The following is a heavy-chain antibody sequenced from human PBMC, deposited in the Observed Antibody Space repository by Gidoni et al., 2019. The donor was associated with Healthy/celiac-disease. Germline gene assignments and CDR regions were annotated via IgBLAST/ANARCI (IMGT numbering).Heavy chain of an antibody. V-gene: IGHV3-73*02. CDR3: TAFGGVIVSFPPYYYYGMDV. J-gene: IGHJ6*02. Sequence: EVQLVESGGGLVQPGGSLKLSCAASGFTFSGSAMHWVRQASGKGLEWVGRIRSKANSYATAYAASVKGRFTISRDDSKNTAYLQMNSLKTEDTAVYYCTAFGGVIVSFPPYYYYGMDVWGQGTTVTVSS. CDR2: IRSKANSYAT. D-gene: IGHD3-16*02. CDR1: GFTFSGSA.